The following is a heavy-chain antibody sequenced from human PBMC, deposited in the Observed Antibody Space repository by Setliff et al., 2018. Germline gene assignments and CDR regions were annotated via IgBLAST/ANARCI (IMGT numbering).Heavy chain of an antibody. CDR3: ARASLGKFGSAVEYFHH. V-gene: IGHV3-21*06. Sequence: GGSLRLSCAASGFSFTTYTMNWIRQAPGQGLEWISSIDTSSTWIYYADSVKGRFTISRDNAKNTLYLQMNSLRADDTAVYYCARASLGKFGSAVEYFHHWGQGTLVTVSS. J-gene: IGHJ1*01. CDR1: GFSFTTYT. CDR2: IDTSSTWI. D-gene: IGHD2-15*01.